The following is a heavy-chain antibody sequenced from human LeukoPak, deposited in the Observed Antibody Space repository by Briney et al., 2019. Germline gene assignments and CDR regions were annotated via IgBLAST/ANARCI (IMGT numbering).Heavy chain of an antibody. V-gene: IGHV3-23*01. J-gene: IGHJ4*02. D-gene: IGHD2-21*02. CDR1: GFTFSSYV. CDR3: AKSRLAYCGGDCYSSY. CDR2: ISGSGGST. Sequence: GGSLRLSCAASGFTFSSYVMSWVRQAPGKGLEWVSAISGSGGSTYYADSVKGRFTISRDNSKNTLYLQMNSLRAEDTAVYYCAKSRLAYCGGDCYSSYWGQGTLVTVSS.